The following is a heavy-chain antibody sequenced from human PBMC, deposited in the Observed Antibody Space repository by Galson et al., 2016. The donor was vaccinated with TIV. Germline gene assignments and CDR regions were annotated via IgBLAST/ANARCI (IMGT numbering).Heavy chain of an antibody. V-gene: IGHV1-69*05. Sequence: SVKVSCKASGGTLTSYAVSWVRQAPGQGLEWMGEIIRIFGTVNYAQKFQGRVTITTDESTSAAYMELSSLRSEDTAVYYCARDRVVDATYYFYYYGMDVWGHGTAVTVSS. CDR2: IIRIFGTV. D-gene: IGHD2-15*01. J-gene: IGHJ6*02. CDR3: ARDRVVDATYYFYYYGMDV. CDR1: GGTLTSYA.